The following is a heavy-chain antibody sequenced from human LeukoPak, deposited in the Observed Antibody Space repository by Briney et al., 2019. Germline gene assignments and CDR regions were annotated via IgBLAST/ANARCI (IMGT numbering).Heavy chain of an antibody. V-gene: IGHV3-23*01. CDR3: ARGGGYTDY. Sequence: GGSLRLSCAASGFTFSSYGMSWVRQAPGKGLEWVSGISGSGGTTYYADSLKGRFTISRDNSKNTVYLQMNSLRAEDTAVYYCARGGGYTDYWGQGTLVTVSS. D-gene: IGHD3-16*01. CDR1: GFTFSSYG. J-gene: IGHJ4*03. CDR2: ISGSGGTT.